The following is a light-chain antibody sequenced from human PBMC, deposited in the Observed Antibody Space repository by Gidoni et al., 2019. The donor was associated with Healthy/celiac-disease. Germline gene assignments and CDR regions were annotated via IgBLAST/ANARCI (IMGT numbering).Light chain of an antibody. CDR3: GTLDSSLSAL. Sequence: QSVLTQPPSVSAAPGQKVTISCSGSSSNIGNNSVSWYQQLPVTAPNLLIYDNNKRPAGIPDRFSGSKSGTSATLGITVLQTGDEADYYCGTLDSSLSALFGGGTKLTVL. CDR1: SSNIGNNS. J-gene: IGLJ2*01. CDR2: DNN. V-gene: IGLV1-51*01.